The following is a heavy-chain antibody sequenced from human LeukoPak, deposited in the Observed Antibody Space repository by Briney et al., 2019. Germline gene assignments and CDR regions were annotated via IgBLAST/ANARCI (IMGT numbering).Heavy chain of an antibody. J-gene: IGHJ6*03. V-gene: IGHV1-69*05. CDR1: GGTFSSYA. CDR2: IIPILGTA. CDR3: AREDYTLPSNYYYYMDV. D-gene: IGHD3-3*01. Sequence: SVKVSCKASGGTFSSYAISWVRQAPGQGLEWMGGIIPILGTANYAQKFQGRVTITTDESTSTAYMELSSLRSEDTAVYYCAREDYTLPSNYYYYMDVWGKGTTVTVSS.